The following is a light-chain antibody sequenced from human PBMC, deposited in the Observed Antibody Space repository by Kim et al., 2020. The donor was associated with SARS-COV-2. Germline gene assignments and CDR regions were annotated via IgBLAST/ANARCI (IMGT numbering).Light chain of an antibody. Sequence: EMVMTQSPATLSVSPGERATLSCWASQSIGTNLAWYQQKAGHAPRLLIYGASARATGIPARFSGSGSGTEFTLTISSLQSDDSAVYYCHQYKNWPPWTFGQGTKVDTK. V-gene: IGKV3-15*01. CDR3: HQYKNWPPWT. CDR2: GAS. J-gene: IGKJ1*01. CDR1: QSIGTN.